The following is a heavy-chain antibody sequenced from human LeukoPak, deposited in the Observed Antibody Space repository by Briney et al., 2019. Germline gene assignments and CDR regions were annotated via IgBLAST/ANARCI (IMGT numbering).Heavy chain of an antibody. D-gene: IGHD5-18*01. Sequence: GGSLRLSCAASGFTFSSYGMHCVRQAPGKGLEWVAFIRYDGSNKYYADSVKGRFTISRDNSKNTLYLQMNSLRAEDTAVYYCAKDGYSRSYYFDYWGQGTLVTVSS. CDR1: GFTFSSYG. J-gene: IGHJ4*02. V-gene: IGHV3-30*02. CDR3: AKDGYSRSYYFDY. CDR2: IRYDGSNK.